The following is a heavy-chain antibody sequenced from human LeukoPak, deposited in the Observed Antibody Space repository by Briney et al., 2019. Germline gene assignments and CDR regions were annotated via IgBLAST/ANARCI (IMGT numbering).Heavy chain of an antibody. CDR3: ARSGEGSGSAAFDI. CDR1: GYTFISYA. Sequence: ASVKVSYKSSGYTFISYAISWVRQAPGQGLEWMEWGSVYNGNTNYAQMLQGRVTMTAHTSTSTAYMELRSLRSDDPAVYYCARSGEGSGSAAFDIWGQGTMVTVSS. J-gene: IGHJ3*02. CDR2: GSVYNGNT. D-gene: IGHD3-22*01. V-gene: IGHV1-18*01.